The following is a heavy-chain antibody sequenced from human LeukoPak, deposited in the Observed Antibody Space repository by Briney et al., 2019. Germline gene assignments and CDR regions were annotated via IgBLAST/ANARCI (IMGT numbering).Heavy chain of an antibody. CDR1: GFTFSSYW. Sequence: PGGSLRLSCAASGFTFSSYWINWVRQAPGKGLEWVAGIKPDGSESFYVDSVLGRFTISRDNAKNSLYLQMNSLRAEDTALYYCIVALEGDWGQGTLATVSS. D-gene: IGHD1-1*01. CDR3: IVALEGD. V-gene: IGHV3-7*01. J-gene: IGHJ4*02. CDR2: IKPDGSES.